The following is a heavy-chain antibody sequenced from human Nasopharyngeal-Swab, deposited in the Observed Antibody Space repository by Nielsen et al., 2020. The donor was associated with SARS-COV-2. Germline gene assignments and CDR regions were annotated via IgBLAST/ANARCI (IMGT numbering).Heavy chain of an antibody. CDR3: ARAANFPHNYMDV. Sequence: SVKVSCKVSGYTLTELSMHWVRQAPGKGLEWMGGIIPIFGTANYAQKFQGRVTITADESTSTAYMELSSLRSEDTAVYYCARAANFPHNYMDVWGKGTTVTVSS. V-gene: IGHV1-69*13. CDR1: GYTLTELS. J-gene: IGHJ6*03. CDR2: IIPIFGTA.